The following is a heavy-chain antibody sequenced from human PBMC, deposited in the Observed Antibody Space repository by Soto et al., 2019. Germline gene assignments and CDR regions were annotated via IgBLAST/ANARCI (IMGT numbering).Heavy chain of an antibody. Sequence: QVQLVQSGAEVKKPGASVKVSCKASGYKFSSYGISWVRQAPGQGLKWMGWLSAYTGNTTYAQKVQGRVTMTTDTSTTTDYMELRSLRSDDMAVYYCARDPKDGYPANGMDVWGQGTTVTVSS. V-gene: IGHV1-18*03. D-gene: IGHD5-12*01. CDR3: ARDPKDGYPANGMDV. CDR1: GYKFSSYG. CDR2: LSAYTGNT. J-gene: IGHJ6*02.